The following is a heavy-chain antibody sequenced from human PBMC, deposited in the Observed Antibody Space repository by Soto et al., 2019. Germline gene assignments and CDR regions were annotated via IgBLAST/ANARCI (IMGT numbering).Heavy chain of an antibody. CDR2: ISAYNGKT. Sequence: QVHLEQSGAEVKKPGASVKVSCKASGYTFTTYAISWVRQAPGQGLEWMGWISAYNGKTNYAQKLQGRVTMTTDTSTNTAYMELRSLRSDDTAIYYCARIGGKNERLFFDYWGQGTLVTVSS. V-gene: IGHV1-18*01. D-gene: IGHD3-16*01. J-gene: IGHJ4*02. CDR1: GYTFTTYA. CDR3: ARIGGKNERLFFDY.